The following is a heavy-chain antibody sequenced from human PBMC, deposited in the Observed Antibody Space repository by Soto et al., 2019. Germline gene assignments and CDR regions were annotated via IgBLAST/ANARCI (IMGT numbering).Heavy chain of an antibody. CDR1: GGTFSSYA. Sequence: GASVKVSCKASGGTFSSYAISWVRQAPGQGLEWMGGIIPIFGTANYAQKFQGRVTITADESTSTAYMELSSLRSEDTAVYYCARDIVVVPAATDDYYYGMDVWGQGTTVTVSS. D-gene: IGHD2-2*01. CDR3: ARDIVVVPAATDDYYYGMDV. J-gene: IGHJ6*02. CDR2: IIPIFGTA. V-gene: IGHV1-69*13.